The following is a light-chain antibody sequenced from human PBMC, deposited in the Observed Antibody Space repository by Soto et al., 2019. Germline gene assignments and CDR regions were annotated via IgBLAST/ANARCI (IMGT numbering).Light chain of an antibody. CDR2: DVS. CDR1: SSDVGGYDS. Sequence: QSALTQPASVSGSLGQSITISCTGTSSDVGGYDSVSWYQQHPGKAPKVMIYDVSDRPSGVSYRFSGSKSGNTASLTISGLQAEDEADYYCSSYTSGTTPDVFGTGTKLTVL. V-gene: IGLV2-14*01. CDR3: SSYTSGTTPDV. J-gene: IGLJ1*01.